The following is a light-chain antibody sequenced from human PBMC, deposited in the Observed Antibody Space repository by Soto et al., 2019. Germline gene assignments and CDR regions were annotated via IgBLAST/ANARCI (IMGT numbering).Light chain of an antibody. Sequence: QSVLTQPPSVSGAPGQRVTISCTGSSSNIGAGYDVHWYQQLPGRAPKLLIYGNTNRPSGVPDRFSGSKSGTSASLAITGLQAGDEADYYCLSLDSSLSVVFGGGTKLPV. CDR2: GNT. CDR3: LSLDSSLSVV. CDR1: SSNIGAGYD. J-gene: IGLJ2*01. V-gene: IGLV1-40*01.